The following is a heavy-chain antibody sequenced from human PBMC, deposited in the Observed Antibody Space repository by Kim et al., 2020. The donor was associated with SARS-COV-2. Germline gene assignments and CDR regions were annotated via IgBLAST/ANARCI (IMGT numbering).Heavy chain of an antibody. V-gene: IGHV7-4-1*02. CDR3: ARDSWDGGRRYSSSWTDPFFDY. J-gene: IGHJ4*02. CDR2: INTNTGNP. Sequence: ASVKVSCKASGYTFTSYAMNWVRQAPGQGLEWMGWINTNTGNPTYAQGFTGRFVFSLDTSVSTAYLQISSLKAEDTAVYYCARDSWDGGRRYSSSWTDPFFDYWGQGTLVTVSS. CDR1: GYTFTSYA. D-gene: IGHD6-13*01.